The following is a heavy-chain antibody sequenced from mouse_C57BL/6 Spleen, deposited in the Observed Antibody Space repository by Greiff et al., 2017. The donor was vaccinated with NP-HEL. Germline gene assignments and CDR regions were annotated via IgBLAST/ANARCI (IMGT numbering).Heavy chain of an antibody. Sequence: VQLQQSGPELVKPGASVKISCKASGYSFTDYNMNWVQQSHGKSLEWIGVINPNYGTTRYNQKFKGKATLTVDQSSSTAYMQLNSLTSEDSAVYYCARGRYYGSRSYYYAMDYWGQGTSVTVSS. CDR2: INPNYGTT. V-gene: IGHV1-39*01. J-gene: IGHJ4*01. CDR1: GYSFTDYN. CDR3: ARGRYYGSRSYYYAMDY. D-gene: IGHD1-1*01.